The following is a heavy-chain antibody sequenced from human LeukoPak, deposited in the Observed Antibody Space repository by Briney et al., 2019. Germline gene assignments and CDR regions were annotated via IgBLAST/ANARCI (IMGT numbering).Heavy chain of an antibody. J-gene: IGHJ1*01. CDR1: GGSITSYY. CDR2: IYYNGST. V-gene: IGHV4-59*12. CDR3: ASHNTGYSSSWYAIQH. D-gene: IGHD6-13*01. Sequence: SETLSLTCTVSGGSITSYYWSWIRRPPGKGLEWIGYIYYNGSTNYNPSLKSRVTISVDTSKNQFSLKLSSVTAADTAVYYCASHNTGYSSSWYAIQHWGQGTLVTVSS.